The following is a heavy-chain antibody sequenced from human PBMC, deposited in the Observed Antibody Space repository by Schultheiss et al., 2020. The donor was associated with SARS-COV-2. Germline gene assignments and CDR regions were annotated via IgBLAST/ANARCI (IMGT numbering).Heavy chain of an antibody. Sequence: GESLKISCKASGYTFTGYYMHWVRQAPGQGLEWLGWISGDNGQTDYRQKVQGRLTMTTDTSTSTAYMELRSLTSDDTAIYYCAKDRRIGMSGFRFDACGQGTLVTVSS. V-gene: IGHV1-18*04. CDR1: GYTFTGYY. CDR3: AKDRRIGMSGFRFDA. CDR2: ISGDNGQT. D-gene: IGHD6-19*01. J-gene: IGHJ5*02.